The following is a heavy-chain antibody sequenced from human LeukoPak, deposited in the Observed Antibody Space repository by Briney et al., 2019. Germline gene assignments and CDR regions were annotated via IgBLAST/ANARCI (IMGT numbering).Heavy chain of an antibody. Sequence: GGSMRLSCAASGFTFSSFGIHWVRQAPGKGLEWVAFVRYVGSNKYYADSVKGRFTISRDNSKNTVYLQMNSLRAEDTAVYYCAKDMIELNLGYYYGMDAWGQGATVTVSS. J-gene: IGHJ6*02. CDR1: GFTFSSFG. CDR2: VRYVGSNK. CDR3: AKDMIELNLGYYYGMDA. V-gene: IGHV3-30*02. D-gene: IGHD1-14*01.